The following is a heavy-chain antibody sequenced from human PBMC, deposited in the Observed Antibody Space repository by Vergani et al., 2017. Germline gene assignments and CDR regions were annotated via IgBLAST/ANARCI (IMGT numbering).Heavy chain of an antibody. CDR2: LIPIFGTA. CDR3: ARYRLYGSGDRPFDY. Sequence: QVQLVQSGAEVKKPGSSVKVSCKASGGTFSSYAISWVRQAPGQGLEWMGGLIPIFGTANYAQKFQGRVTITADEATGTAYMELTSLGSEDTAVYYCARYRLYGSGDRPFDYWGQGTLVTVSS. D-gene: IGHD3-10*01. J-gene: IGHJ4*02. V-gene: IGHV1-69*01. CDR1: GGTFSSYA.